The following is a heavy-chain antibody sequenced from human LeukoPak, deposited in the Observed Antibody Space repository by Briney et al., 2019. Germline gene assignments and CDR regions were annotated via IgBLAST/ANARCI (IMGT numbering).Heavy chain of an antibody. D-gene: IGHD3-10*01. Sequence: ASVKVSCKASGYTFTSYAMNWVRQAPGQGLEWMGWINTNTGNPTYAQGFTGRFVFSLDTSVSTAYLQISSLKAEDTAVYYCARDYYYGSGSYDAEVLFDYWGQGTLVTVSS. J-gene: IGHJ4*02. V-gene: IGHV7-4-1*02. CDR2: INTNTGNP. CDR3: ARDYYYGSGSYDAEVLFDY. CDR1: GYTFTSYA.